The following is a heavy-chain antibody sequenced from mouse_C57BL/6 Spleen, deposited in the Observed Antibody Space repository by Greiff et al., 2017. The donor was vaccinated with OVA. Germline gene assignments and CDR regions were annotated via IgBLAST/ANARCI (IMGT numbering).Heavy chain of an antibody. Sequence: VQVVESGAELVKPGASVKMSCKASGYTFTTYPIEWMKQNHGKSLEWIGNFHPYNDDTKYNEKFKGKATLTVEKSASTVYLELSRLTSDDSAVYYCARGGLEDAMDYWGQGTSVTVSS. D-gene: IGHD2-2*01. V-gene: IGHV1-47*01. CDR2: FHPYNDDT. J-gene: IGHJ4*01. CDR1: GYTFTTYP. CDR3: ARGGLEDAMDY.